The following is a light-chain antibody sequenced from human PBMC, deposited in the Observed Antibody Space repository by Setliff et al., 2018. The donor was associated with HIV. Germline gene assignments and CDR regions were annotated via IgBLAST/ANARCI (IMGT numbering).Light chain of an antibody. V-gene: IGLV2-14*01. Sequence: QSALAQPASVSGSPGQSITISCTGTSSYVGGYNYVSWYQQHPGKAPKVMIYEVSNRPSGVSNRFSGSKSGNTASLTISGLQAEDEADYHCTSYTSSYTLVFGTGTKV. CDR3: TSYTSSYTLV. J-gene: IGLJ1*01. CDR2: EVS. CDR1: SSYVGGYNY.